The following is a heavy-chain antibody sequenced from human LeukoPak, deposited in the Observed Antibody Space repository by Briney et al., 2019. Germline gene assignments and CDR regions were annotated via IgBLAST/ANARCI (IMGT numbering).Heavy chain of an antibody. CDR1: GFAFGDFA. CDR2: IKTKLYGGST. J-gene: IGHJ4*02. V-gene: IGHV3-49*04. CDR3: TRDHRDDWNPGYYFDY. D-gene: IGHD1-1*01. Sequence: GRSLRLSCTASGFAFGDFAMNWVRQAPGKGLEWVGFIKTKLYGGSTEYAASVKGRFTISRDDSKAIAYLQMNSLKTEDTAVYYCTRDHRDDWNPGYYFDYWGQGTLVTVSS.